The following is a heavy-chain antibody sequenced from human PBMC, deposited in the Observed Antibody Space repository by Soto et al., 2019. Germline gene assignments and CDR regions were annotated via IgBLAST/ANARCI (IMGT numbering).Heavy chain of an antibody. Sequence: SETLSLTCTVSGGSISSYYGSWIRQPPGKGLEWIGYIYYSGSTNYNPSLKSRVTISVDTSQNQFSLKLSSVTAADTAVYYCARAYYGSGSYPRYYYGMDVWGQGTTVTVSS. CDR2: IYYSGST. D-gene: IGHD3-10*01. J-gene: IGHJ6*02. CDR3: ARAYYGSGSYPRYYYGMDV. CDR1: GGSISSYY. V-gene: IGHV4-59*01.